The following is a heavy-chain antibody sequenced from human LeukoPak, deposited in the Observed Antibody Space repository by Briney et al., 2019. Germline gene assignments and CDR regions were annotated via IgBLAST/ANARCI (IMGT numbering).Heavy chain of an antibody. V-gene: IGHV3-21*06. J-gene: IGHJ4*02. CDR3: ARVAEAAAFDS. Sequence: GESLRLSCVASGFTFNTYNMNWVRQAPGKGLEWVSSITSSSSYIYYADSMRGRFTISRDNAKNSLYLQMNSLKPEDTAVYYCARVAEAAAFDSWGQGTLVTVSS. D-gene: IGHD6-13*01. CDR2: ITSSSSYI. CDR1: GFTFNTYN.